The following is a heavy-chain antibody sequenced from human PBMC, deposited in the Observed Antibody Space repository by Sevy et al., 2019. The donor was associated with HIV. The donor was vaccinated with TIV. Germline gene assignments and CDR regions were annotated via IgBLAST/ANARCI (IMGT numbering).Heavy chain of an antibody. V-gene: IGHV4-39*01. CDR3: AGMEVGGYDLLTGRSTCWFDP. CDR2: IYYSGSP. Sequence: SETLSLTCTVSGGSISSSNYYWGWIRQPPGKGLEWIGSIYYSGSPYYNPSLKSRVTISVDTSKNQFFLNLSSVTAPDTAVYYCAGMEVGGYDLLTGRSTCWFDPWGQGTLVTVSS. D-gene: IGHD3-9*01. J-gene: IGHJ5*02. CDR1: GGSISSSNYY.